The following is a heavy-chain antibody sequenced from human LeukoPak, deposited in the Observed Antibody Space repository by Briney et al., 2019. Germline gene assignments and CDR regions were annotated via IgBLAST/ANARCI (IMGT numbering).Heavy chain of an antibody. V-gene: IGHV3-66*01. D-gene: IGHD6-13*01. CDR3: ARVRGVAAAGIDY. Sequence: GGSLGLSCAASGFTVSSNYMSWVRQAPGKGLEWVSVIYSGGSTYYADSVKGRFTISRDNSKNTLYLQMNSLRAEDMAVYYCARVRGVAAAGIDYWGQGTLVTVSS. CDR2: IYSGGST. CDR1: GFTVSSNY. J-gene: IGHJ4*02.